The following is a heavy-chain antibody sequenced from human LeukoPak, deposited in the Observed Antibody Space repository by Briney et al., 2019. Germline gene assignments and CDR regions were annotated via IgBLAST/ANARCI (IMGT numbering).Heavy chain of an antibody. CDR2: IYYSGST. CDR3: ARDPGPVPYGDYVRAFDI. D-gene: IGHD4-17*01. Sequence: SETLSLTCTVSGGSISSGGYYWSWIRQHPGKGLEWIGYIYYSGSTYYNPSLKSRVTISVDTSKNQFSLKLSSVIAADTAVYYCARDPGPVPYGDYVRAFDIWGQGTMVTVSS. J-gene: IGHJ3*02. CDR1: GGSISSGGYY. V-gene: IGHV4-31*03.